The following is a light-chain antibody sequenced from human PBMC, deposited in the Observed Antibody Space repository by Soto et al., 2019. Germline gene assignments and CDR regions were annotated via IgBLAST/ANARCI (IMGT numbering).Light chain of an antibody. CDR3: QSYDSSLSGSYV. V-gene: IGLV1-40*01. J-gene: IGLJ1*01. Sequence: QSVLTQPPSVSGAPGQRVNISCTGSSSNIGAGYDVHWYQQLPGTATKLLIYGNSNRPSGVPDRFSGSKSDTSASLAITWLQAEDEADYYCQSYDSSLSGSYVFGTGTKVTVL. CDR1: SSNIGAGYD. CDR2: GNS.